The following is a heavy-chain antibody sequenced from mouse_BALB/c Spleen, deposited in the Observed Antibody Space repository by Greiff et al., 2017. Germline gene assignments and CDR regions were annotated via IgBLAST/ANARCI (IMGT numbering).Heavy chain of an antibody. CDR1: GFTFTSYG. Sequence: EVQLMQSGADLVKPGGSLKLSCAASGFTFTSYGMSWVRQTPDKRLEWIATISSGGSYTYYPDSVKGRFTISRDNTKDTLYLQSSSLKSDDAALFYCARQEPDAMDYWGQGTTVTVSS. CDR3: ARQEPDAMDY. V-gene: IGHV5-6*01. J-gene: IGHJ4*01. CDR2: ISSGGSYT.